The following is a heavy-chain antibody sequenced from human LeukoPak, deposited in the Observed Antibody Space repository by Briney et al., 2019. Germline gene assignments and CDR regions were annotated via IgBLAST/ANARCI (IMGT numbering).Heavy chain of an antibody. Sequence: GASVKVSCKASGYTFTSYGISWVRQAPGQGLEWMGWISAYNGNTNYAQKLQGRVTMTTDTSTSTAYMELRSLRSDDTAVYYCARGLIPSFAVTRRFDYWGQGTLVTVSS. D-gene: IGHD4-17*01. CDR2: ISAYNGNT. CDR3: ARGLIPSFAVTRRFDY. CDR1: GYTFTSYG. V-gene: IGHV1-18*01. J-gene: IGHJ4*02.